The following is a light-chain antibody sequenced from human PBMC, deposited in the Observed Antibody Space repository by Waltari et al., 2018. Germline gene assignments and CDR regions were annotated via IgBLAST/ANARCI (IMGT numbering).Light chain of an antibody. CDR1: QSLLYRPNHKNY. Sequence: DIVMTQSPDALAVSLGGRATINCKSSQSLLYRPNHKNYLAWYQQKPGQSPKMLIYWASTRESGVPDRFRGSGSGTDFTLTISTLQAEDVTVYYCQQYYSSPYSFGQGTKLEIK. CDR3: QQYYSSPYS. V-gene: IGKV4-1*01. J-gene: IGKJ2*03. CDR2: WAS.